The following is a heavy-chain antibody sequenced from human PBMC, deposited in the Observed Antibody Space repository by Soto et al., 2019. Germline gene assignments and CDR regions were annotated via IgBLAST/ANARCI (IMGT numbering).Heavy chain of an antibody. CDR2: TYYRSKWYN. CDR1: GGSFSVNSGA. D-gene: IGHD6-13*01. V-gene: IGHV6-1*01. Sequence: LSLTCAISGGSFSVNSGAWTWIKQSPSRGLEWLGRTYYRSKWYNDYAVSVRSRITINPDTSKNQFSLQLNSVTPEDTAVYYCARTLDSSSWYPYFDYWGQGTLVNVSS. CDR3: ARTLDSSSWYPYFDY. J-gene: IGHJ4*02.